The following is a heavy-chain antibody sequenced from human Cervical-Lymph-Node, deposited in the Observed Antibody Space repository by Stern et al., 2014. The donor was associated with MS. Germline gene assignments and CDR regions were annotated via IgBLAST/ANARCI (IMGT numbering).Heavy chain of an antibody. D-gene: IGHD3-16*01. J-gene: IGHJ3*01. V-gene: IGHV3-33*01. Sequence: VQLLESGGGVVQPGRSLRLSCAASGFTFSGHGMQWVRQAPGKGLEWVAFIWYDGSKTYYADSVKGRFTISRDNSKNTLYLQMNSLRVEDTAVYFCARGPPGGAFDFWGQGTMVTVSS. CDR3: ARGPPGGAFDF. CDR2: IWYDGSKT. CDR1: GFTFSGHG.